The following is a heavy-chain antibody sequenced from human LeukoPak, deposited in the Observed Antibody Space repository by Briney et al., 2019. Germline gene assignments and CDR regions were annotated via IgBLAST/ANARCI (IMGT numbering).Heavy chain of an antibody. CDR2: ISSSGSTI. CDR1: GFTFSSYE. Sequence: TGGSLRLSCAASGFTFSSYEMNWVRQAPGKGLEGVSYISSSGSTIYYADSVKGRFTISRDNAKNSLYLQMNSLRAEDTAVYYCAREGFNFWSGSNYGMDVWGQGTTVTVSS. J-gene: IGHJ6*02. D-gene: IGHD3-3*01. V-gene: IGHV3-48*03. CDR3: AREGFNFWSGSNYGMDV.